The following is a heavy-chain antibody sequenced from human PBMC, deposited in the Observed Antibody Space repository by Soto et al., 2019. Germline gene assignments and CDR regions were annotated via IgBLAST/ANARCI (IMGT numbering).Heavy chain of an antibody. CDR3: ARGIATGQLDP. D-gene: IGHD2-15*01. CDR2: INPDNGDT. V-gene: IGHV1-3*01. Sequence: ASVKVSCKASGYTFTRYTMNWVRQAPGQRLEWMGWINPDNGDTKSSQKFQDRVIITRDTSASTAYMDLSSLRSEDTAVYYCARGIATGQLDPWGQGTLVTVSS. CDR1: GYTFTRYT. J-gene: IGHJ5*02.